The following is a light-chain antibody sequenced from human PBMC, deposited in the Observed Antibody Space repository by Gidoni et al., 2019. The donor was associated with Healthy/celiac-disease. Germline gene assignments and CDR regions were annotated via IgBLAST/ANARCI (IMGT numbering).Light chain of an antibody. Sequence: PPHLSLSPGERATISCGASRSVSSYVAWYQQKPGQAPRLLIYDASNRATGIPARFSGSGSGTDFTLTISSLEPEDFAVYYCQQRSNWPPTFGGGTKVEIK. J-gene: IGKJ4*01. CDR2: DAS. CDR1: RSVSSY. V-gene: IGKV3-11*01. CDR3: QQRSNWPPT.